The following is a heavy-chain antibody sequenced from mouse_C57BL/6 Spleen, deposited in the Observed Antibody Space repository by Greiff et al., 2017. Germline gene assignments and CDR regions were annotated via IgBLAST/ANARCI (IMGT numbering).Heavy chain of an antibody. CDR3: APYNCDDRAWFAY. CDR2: INPGSGST. V-gene: IGHV1-55*01. D-gene: IGHD1-3*01. J-gene: IGHJ3*01. CDR1: GYTFTSYW. Sequence: QVQLQQPGAELVQPGASVKLSCKASGYTFTSYWITWVKERPGQGLAWIGDINPGSGSTNYNEKFKSKATLTVDTSSSTAYMQLSSLTYEDSAVSYCAPYNCDDRAWFAYWGQGTLVTVSA.